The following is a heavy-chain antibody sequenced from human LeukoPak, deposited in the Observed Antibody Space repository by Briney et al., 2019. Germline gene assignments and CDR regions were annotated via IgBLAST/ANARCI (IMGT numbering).Heavy chain of an antibody. CDR1: GYSFTSYW. D-gene: IGHD1-26*01. J-gene: IGHJ4*02. CDR3: ATGANSGGSYNY. CDR2: IYPGDSDT. V-gene: IGHV5-51*01. Sequence: GESLQISGKGSGYSFTSYWIGWVRRLPGKGLGWMGIIYPGDSDTRYSPSFQGQVTISADKSISTAYPQWSSLKASDTAMYYCATGANSGGSYNYWGQGTLVTVSS.